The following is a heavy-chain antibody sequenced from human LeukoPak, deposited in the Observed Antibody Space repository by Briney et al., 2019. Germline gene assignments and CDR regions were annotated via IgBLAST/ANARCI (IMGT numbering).Heavy chain of an antibody. CDR3: AREGAIVVVPAAIGRGWFDP. CDR2: ISSSSSYI. J-gene: IGHJ5*02. CDR1: GFTFSSYS. Sequence: GGSLRLSCAASGFTFSSYSINWVRQAPGKGLEWVSSISSSSSYIYYADSVKGRFTISRDNAKNSLYLQMNSLRAEDTAVYYCAREGAIVVVPAAIGRGWFDPSGQGTLVTVSS. D-gene: IGHD2-2*01. V-gene: IGHV3-21*01.